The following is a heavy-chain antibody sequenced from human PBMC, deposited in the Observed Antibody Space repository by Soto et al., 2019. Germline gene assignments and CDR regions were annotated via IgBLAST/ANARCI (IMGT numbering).Heavy chain of an antibody. V-gene: IGHV1-3*01. CDR1: GYTYTSYA. J-gene: IGHJ4*02. CDR3: ARSRGSYYTNFDS. D-gene: IGHD3-10*01. Sequence: ASVTVSCKASGYTYTSYAMHWVRPAPGQRLEWMGWINAGNGNTKYSQKFQGRVTISADKSADTAYMVLTGLTSEDTAVYYCARSRGSYYTNFDSWGQGTLVTVSS. CDR2: INAGNGNT.